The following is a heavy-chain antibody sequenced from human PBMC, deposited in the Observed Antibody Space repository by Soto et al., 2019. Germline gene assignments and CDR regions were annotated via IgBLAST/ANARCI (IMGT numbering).Heavy chain of an antibody. CDR3: AKDKEPDGAWDIDY. Sequence: GSLRLSCAASGFTFSSYAMSWVRQAPGKGLEWVSSIIGGNGDTFYADSVTGRFTISRDISKSTLYLQMNGLRVEDTAIYYCAKDKEPDGAWDIDYWGHGTLVTVSP. D-gene: IGHD4-17*01. CDR1: GFTFSSYA. J-gene: IGHJ4*01. CDR2: IIGGNGDT. V-gene: IGHV3-23*01.